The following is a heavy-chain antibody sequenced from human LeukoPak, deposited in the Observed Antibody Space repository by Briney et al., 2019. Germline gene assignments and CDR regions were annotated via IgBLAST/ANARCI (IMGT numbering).Heavy chain of an antibody. CDR3: AREIVSLGSDY. CDR2: INPNSGGT. D-gene: IGHD2/OR15-2a*01. Sequence: ASVKVSCKASEYTFIGYYLHWVRQAPGQGLEWMGWINPNSGGTNYAQKFQGRVTMTRDTSISTAYMELSRLRSDDTAVYYCAREIVSLGSDYWGQGTLVTVSS. CDR1: EYTFIGYY. J-gene: IGHJ4*02. V-gene: IGHV1-2*02.